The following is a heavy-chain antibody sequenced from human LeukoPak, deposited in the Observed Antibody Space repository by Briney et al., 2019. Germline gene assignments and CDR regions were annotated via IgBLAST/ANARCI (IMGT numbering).Heavy chain of an antibody. V-gene: IGHV1-2*02. CDR1: GYTFTGYY. CDR2: INPNSGGT. D-gene: IGHD1-1*01. J-gene: IGHJ4*02. Sequence: RASVKVSCKASGYTFTGYYMHWVRQAPGQGLEWMGWINPNSGGTKYAQKFQGRVTMTRDTSISTAYMELSRLRTDDPAVYYCARGGPGYYFDYWGQGTLVTVSS. CDR3: ARGGPGYYFDY.